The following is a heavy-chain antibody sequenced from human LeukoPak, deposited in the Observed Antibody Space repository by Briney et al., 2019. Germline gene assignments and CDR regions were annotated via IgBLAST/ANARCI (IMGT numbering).Heavy chain of an antibody. CDR3: ARGYSSSSLFDY. Sequence: SSETLSLTCTVSGGSISSYYWSWIRQPPGKGLEWIGYIYYSGSTNYNPSLKGRVTISVDTSKNQFSLKLSSVTAADTAVYYCARGYSSSSLFDYWGQGTLVTVSS. CDR1: GGSISSYY. D-gene: IGHD6-6*01. J-gene: IGHJ4*02. CDR2: IYYSGST. V-gene: IGHV4-59*01.